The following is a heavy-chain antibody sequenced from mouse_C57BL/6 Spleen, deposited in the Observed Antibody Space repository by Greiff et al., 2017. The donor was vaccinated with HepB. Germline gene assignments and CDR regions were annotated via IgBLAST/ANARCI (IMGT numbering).Heavy chain of an antibody. J-gene: IGHJ4*01. CDR3: ARSRDYGYTMDY. CDR1: GYTFTDYY. Sequence: EVQLQQSGPVLVKPGASVKMSCKASGYTFTDYYMNWVKQSHGKSLEWIGVINPYNGGTSYNQKFKGKATLTVDKSSSTAYMELNSLTSEDSAVYYCARSRDYGYTMDYWGQGTSVTVSS. CDR2: INPYNGGT. D-gene: IGHD2-4*01. V-gene: IGHV1-19*01.